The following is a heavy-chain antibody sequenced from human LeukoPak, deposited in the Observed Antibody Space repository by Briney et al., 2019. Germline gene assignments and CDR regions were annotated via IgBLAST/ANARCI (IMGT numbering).Heavy chain of an antibody. V-gene: IGHV4-61*01. J-gene: IGHJ4*02. CDR1: GVSINTCCYY. Sequence: SETLSLTCDVSGVSINTCCYYWTWIRQPPGKGLEWIGYKYYSGSTRYNSSLRSRLTISLDTSKNQFSLRLTSVTAADTAVYYRAREGRQDYVYFDHWGQGSLVTVSS. D-gene: IGHD4-17*01. CDR2: KYYSGST. CDR3: AREGRQDYVYFDH.